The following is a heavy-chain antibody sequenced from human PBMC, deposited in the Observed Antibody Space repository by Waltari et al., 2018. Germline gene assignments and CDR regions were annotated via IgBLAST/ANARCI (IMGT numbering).Heavy chain of an antibody. Sequence: QVQLVESGGGVVQPGRSLRLSCAASGFTFSNYGMHWVRQAPGKGLEWVAVLSYDGGNKFYADSVKGRFTISRDNSNNTLYLQMSSLRTEDTGVYYCAKDGSGWYSAGLDYWGQG. D-gene: IGHD6-19*01. V-gene: IGHV3-30*18. CDR3: AKDGSGWYSAGLDY. CDR2: LSYDGGNK. CDR1: GFTFSNYG. J-gene: IGHJ4*02.